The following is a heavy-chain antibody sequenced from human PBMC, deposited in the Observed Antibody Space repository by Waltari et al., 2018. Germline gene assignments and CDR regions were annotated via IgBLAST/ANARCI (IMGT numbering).Heavy chain of an antibody. V-gene: IGHV3-53*01. CDR2: SYSGGST. CDR1: GFPVSSNY. CDR3: AREVEMAAIETASGAFDI. D-gene: IGHD2-2*02. Sequence: EVQLVASGGGLIQPGGSLRLPCAASGFPVSSNYMSWVRQAPGQGLEWVSVSYSGGSTYYADSVKGRFTISRDNSKNTLYLQMNSLRAEDTAVYYCAREVEMAAIETASGAFDIWGQGTMVTVSS. J-gene: IGHJ3*02.